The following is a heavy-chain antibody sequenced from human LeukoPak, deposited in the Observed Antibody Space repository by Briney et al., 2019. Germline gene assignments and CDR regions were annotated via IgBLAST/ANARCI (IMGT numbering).Heavy chain of an antibody. V-gene: IGHV3-21*01. D-gene: IGHD3-3*01. CDR2: ISSSSSYI. J-gene: IGHJ6*03. CDR3: AREGNYDFWSGYWAMVYYYMDV. CDR1: GFTFSSYS. Sequence: GGSLRLSCAASGFTFSSYSMNWVRQAPGKGLEWVSSISSSSSYIYYADSVKGRFTISRDNAKNSLYLQMNSLRAEDTAVYYCAREGNYDFWSGYWAMVYYYMDVWGKGTTVTVSS.